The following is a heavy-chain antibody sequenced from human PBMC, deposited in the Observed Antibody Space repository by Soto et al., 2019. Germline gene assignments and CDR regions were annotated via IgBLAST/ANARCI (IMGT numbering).Heavy chain of an antibody. CDR1: GGSFSGYY. Sequence: QVQLQQWGAGLLKPSETLSLTCAVYGGSFSGYYWSWIRQPPGKGLEWIGEINHSGSTNYNPSLKCRVTISVDTSKNQFSLKLSSVTAADTAVYYCARGRSSGWYGWFDPWGQGTLVTVSS. D-gene: IGHD6-19*01. CDR3: ARGRSSGWYGWFDP. CDR2: INHSGST. V-gene: IGHV4-34*01. J-gene: IGHJ5*02.